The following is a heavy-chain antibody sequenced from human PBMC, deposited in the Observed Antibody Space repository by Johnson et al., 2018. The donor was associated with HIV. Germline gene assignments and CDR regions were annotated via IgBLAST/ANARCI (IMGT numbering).Heavy chain of an antibody. CDR1: EFTLSNAW. Sequence: VQLVESGGGLVKPGGSLRLSCAASEFTLSNAWMSWVRQVPGKGLEWVGRIKRKSDGGTTAYAAPVKGRISIARYDSKNTLYLQMNSLKTEDTAVYYCTTMGLGSSSWRYDAFDIWGQGTMVTVSS. J-gene: IGHJ3*02. CDR2: IKRKSDGGTT. D-gene: IGHD6-13*01. CDR3: TTMGLGSSSWRYDAFDI. V-gene: IGHV3-15*01.